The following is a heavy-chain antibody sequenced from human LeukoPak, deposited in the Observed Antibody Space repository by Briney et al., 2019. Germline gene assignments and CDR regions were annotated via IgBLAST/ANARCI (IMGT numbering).Heavy chain of an antibody. CDR2: INHSGST. CDR1: GGSFSGYY. J-gene: IGHJ4*02. CDR3: ARLTLWIFDY. V-gene: IGHV4-34*01. D-gene: IGHD5-12*01. Sequence: SETLSLTCAVYGGSFSGYYWSWIRQPPGKGLEWIGEINHSGSTNYNPSLKSRVTISVDTSKNQFSLKLSSVTAADTAVYYCARLTLWIFDYWGQGTLVTVSS.